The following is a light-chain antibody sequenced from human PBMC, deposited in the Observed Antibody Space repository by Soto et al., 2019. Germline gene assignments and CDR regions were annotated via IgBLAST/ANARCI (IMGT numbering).Light chain of an antibody. CDR2: EVY. V-gene: IGLV2-8*01. CDR3: NSYVTSNVVV. J-gene: IGLJ2*01. CDR1: RDDVGGWNY. Sequence: QSVLTQPPSASGSLGQSVTISCTGTRDDVGGWNYVSWYQHHPGKAPKLMIYEVYKRPSGVPARFSGSKSGNTASLTVSGLQAEDEAVYYCNSYVTSNVVVFGGGTKLTVL.